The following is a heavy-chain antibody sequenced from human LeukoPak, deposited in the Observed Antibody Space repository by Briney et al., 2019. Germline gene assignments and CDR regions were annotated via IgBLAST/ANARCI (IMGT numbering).Heavy chain of an antibody. V-gene: IGHV3-7*01. D-gene: IGHD2/OR15-2a*01. Sequence: GGSLRLSCAASGFSFSSYWMTWVRQVPGKGLEWVANIKPDGSGKHYVDSVKDRFTISRDNAKSSLYLQMDSLRVEDTAVYYCSSQPAVIDLDFWGQGALVTVSS. CDR2: IKPDGSGK. J-gene: IGHJ4*02. CDR1: GFSFSSYW. CDR3: SSQPAVIDLDF.